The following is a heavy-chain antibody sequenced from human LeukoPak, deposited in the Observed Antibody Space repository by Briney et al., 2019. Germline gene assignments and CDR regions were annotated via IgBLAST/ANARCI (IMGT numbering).Heavy chain of an antibody. CDR2: IWYDGSNK. Sequence: PGRSLRLSCAASGFTFSSYGMHWVRQAPGKGLEWVAVIWYDGSNKYYADSVKGRFTISRDNSKNTLYLQMNSLRAEDTAVYYCATSYDFWSGYYAYWGQGTLVTVSS. CDR1: GFTFSSYG. J-gene: IGHJ4*02. D-gene: IGHD3-3*01. CDR3: ATSYDFWSGYYAY. V-gene: IGHV3-33*01.